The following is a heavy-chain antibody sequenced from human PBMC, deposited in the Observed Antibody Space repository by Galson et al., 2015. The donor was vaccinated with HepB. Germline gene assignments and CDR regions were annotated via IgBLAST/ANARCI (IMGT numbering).Heavy chain of an antibody. J-gene: IGHJ4*02. V-gene: IGHV3-23*01. Sequence: SLRLSCAASGFALSNSGMNWVRQAPGKGLEWVSGFGTSGDKNSYADSVKGRFTISRDNSRNTLYLQINSLRAEDTAVYYCAKRLFVPTDCWGQGTQVTVSS. CDR2: FGTSGDKN. CDR1: GFALSNSG. CDR3: AKRLFVPTDC.